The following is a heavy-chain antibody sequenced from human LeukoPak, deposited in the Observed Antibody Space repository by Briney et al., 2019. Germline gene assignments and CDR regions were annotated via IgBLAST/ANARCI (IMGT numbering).Heavy chain of an antibody. CDR1: GYTFTGYY. CDR3: ARGRKDYGGYSYVY. D-gene: IGHD4-17*01. CDR2: INPNSGGT. J-gene: IGHJ4*02. Sequence: ASVKVSCKASGYTFTGYYMHWVRQAPGQGLEWMGWINPNSGGTNYAQKFQGRVTMTRDTSISTAYMELSRLRSDDTAVYYCARGRKDYGGYSYVYWGQGTLVTVSS. V-gene: IGHV1-2*02.